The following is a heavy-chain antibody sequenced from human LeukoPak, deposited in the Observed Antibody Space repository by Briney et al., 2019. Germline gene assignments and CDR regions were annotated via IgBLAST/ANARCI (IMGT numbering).Heavy chain of an antibody. CDR2: VPHDGSLR. D-gene: IGHD1/OR15-1a*01. V-gene: IGHV3-30*04. J-gene: IGHJ4*02. CDR1: GFTFSASS. CDR3: ARERDWNTIEGRLFDY. Sequence: GGSLRLSCVASGFTFSASSMHWVRQAPGKGLEWVAVVPHDGSLRYYTDSVKGRFIISRDNSKNTQFLEMNSLRDEDTALYYCARERDWNTIEGRLFDYWGQGTLVTVSS.